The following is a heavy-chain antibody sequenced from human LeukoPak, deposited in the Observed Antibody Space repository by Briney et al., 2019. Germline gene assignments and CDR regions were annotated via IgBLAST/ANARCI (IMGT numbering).Heavy chain of an antibody. Sequence: ASVNVSCKASGYNFTSYGISWERQAPGQGIEWMGWISAYNGHTNYGKKLQDRIAMTADTSTTTAFMELRSLRSDDTAMYFSARDSPRPEWLQEYYFDSWGQGTLVTVSS. V-gene: IGHV1-18*01. CDR1: GYNFTSYG. J-gene: IGHJ4*02. D-gene: IGHD5-12*01. CDR3: ARDSPRPEWLQEYYFDS. CDR2: ISAYNGHT.